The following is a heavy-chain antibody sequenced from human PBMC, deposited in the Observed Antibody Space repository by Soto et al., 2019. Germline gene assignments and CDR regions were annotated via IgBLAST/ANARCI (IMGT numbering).Heavy chain of an antibody. Sequence: PGGSLRLSCTASGFTFSGSAMHWVRQASGKGLEWVGRIRSKANSYATAYAASVKGRFTISRDDSKNTAYLQMNSLKTEDTAVYYCTRSVPAARSSSSQPMDVWGQGTTVTVSS. CDR1: GFTFSGSA. CDR2: IRSKANSYAT. J-gene: IGHJ6*02. CDR3: TRSVPAARSSSSQPMDV. V-gene: IGHV3-73*01. D-gene: IGHD2-2*01.